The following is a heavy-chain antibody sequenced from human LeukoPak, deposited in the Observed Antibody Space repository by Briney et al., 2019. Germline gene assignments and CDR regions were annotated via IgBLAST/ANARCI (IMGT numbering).Heavy chain of an antibody. CDR3: ARDKSSTNWLDS. D-gene: IGHD3-10*01. Sequence: ASVKVSCKASGYSFTNFYIHWVRQAPGQGLEWMGIINPSGGSTNYAQKFQGRVTMTSDTSASTVYLDLSSLISEDTAIYYCARDKSSTNWLDSWGQGTLVTVSS. V-gene: IGHV1-46*01. J-gene: IGHJ5*01. CDR2: INPSGGST. CDR1: GYSFTNFY.